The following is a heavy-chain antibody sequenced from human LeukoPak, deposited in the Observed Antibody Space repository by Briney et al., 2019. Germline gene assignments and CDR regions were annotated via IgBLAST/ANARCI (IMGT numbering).Heavy chain of an antibody. V-gene: IGHV4-39*01. CDR3: ARLRDWFDP. J-gene: IGHJ5*02. CDR1: GGSISSSSYY. Sequence: SETLSLTCTVSGGSISSSSYYCRWIRQPPGKGLEWIGSIYYSGSTYYNPSLKSRVTISVDTSKNQFSLKLSSVTAADTAVYYCARLRDWFDPWGQGTLVTVSS. CDR2: IYYSGST.